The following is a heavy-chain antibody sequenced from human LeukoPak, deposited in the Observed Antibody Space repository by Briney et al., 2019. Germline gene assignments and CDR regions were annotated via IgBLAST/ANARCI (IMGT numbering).Heavy chain of an antibody. D-gene: IGHD6-13*01. CDR1: GFTFSSYE. V-gene: IGHV3-48*03. J-gene: IGHJ4*02. CDR2: ISSSGSTI. CDR3: AREPPTIIAAAGTVDY. Sequence: PGGSLRLSCAASGFTFSSYEMNWVRQAPGKGLEWVSYISSSGSTIYYADSVKGRFTISRDNAKNSLCLQMNSLRAEDTAVYYCAREPPTIIAAAGTVDYWGQGTLVTVSS.